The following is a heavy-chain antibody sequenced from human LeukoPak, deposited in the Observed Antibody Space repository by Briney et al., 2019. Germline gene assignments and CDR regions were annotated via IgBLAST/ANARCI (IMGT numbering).Heavy chain of an antibody. CDR1: GFTFSNAW. CDR2: IKSKTDGGTT. V-gene: IGHV3-15*01. J-gene: IGHJ4*02. CDR3: TTATASDILTGYYGGYYFDY. Sequence: GGSLRLSCAASGFTFSNAWMSWVRQAPGKELEWVGRIKSKTDGGTTGYAAPVKGRFTISRDDSKNTLYLQMNSLKTEDTAVYYCTTATASDILTGYYGGYYFDYWGQGTLVTVSS. D-gene: IGHD3-9*01.